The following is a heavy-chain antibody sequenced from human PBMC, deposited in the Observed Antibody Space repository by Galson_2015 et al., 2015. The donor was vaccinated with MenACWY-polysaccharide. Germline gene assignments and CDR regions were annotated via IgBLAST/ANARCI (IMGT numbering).Heavy chain of an antibody. J-gene: IGHJ5*02. D-gene: IGHD2-15*01. V-gene: IGHV3-23*01. CDR2: IGGSGTT. Sequence: SLSLSCAASGFTFTNYAMNWVRQAPGKGLEWVSSIGGSGTTYYADSVKGRFTIPGGNSRNMVYLQMNSLRAEDTAIYYCAKANSGGICASGWACWFDPWGQGSLVIVSS. CDR3: AKANSGGICASGWACWFDP. CDR1: GFTFTNYA.